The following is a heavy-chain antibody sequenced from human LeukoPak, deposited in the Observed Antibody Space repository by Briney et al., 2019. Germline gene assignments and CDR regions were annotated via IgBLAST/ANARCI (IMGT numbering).Heavy chain of an antibody. V-gene: IGHV4-59*12. CDR2: IYYSGST. J-gene: IGHJ4*02. Sequence: SETLSLTCTVSGGSISSYYWSWIRQPPGKGLEWIGYIYYSGSTNYNPSLKSRVTISVDTSKNQFSLQLNSVTPEDTAVYYCARVRAVAGPYYFDYWGQGTLVTVSS. CDR3: ARVRAVAGPYYFDY. CDR1: GGSISSYY. D-gene: IGHD6-19*01.